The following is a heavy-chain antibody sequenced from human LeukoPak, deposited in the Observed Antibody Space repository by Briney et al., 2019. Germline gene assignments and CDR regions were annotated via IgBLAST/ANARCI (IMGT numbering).Heavy chain of an antibody. CDR3: AREGRITIFGVVDY. D-gene: IGHD3-3*01. J-gene: IGHJ4*02. Sequence: GGSLRLSCAASGSTFSSYGMHWVRQAPGKGLEWVAVISYDGSNKYYADSVKGRFAISRDNSRNTLYLQMNSLRAEDTAVYYCAREGRITIFGVVDYWGQGTLVTVSS. V-gene: IGHV3-30*03. CDR1: GSTFSSYG. CDR2: ISYDGSNK.